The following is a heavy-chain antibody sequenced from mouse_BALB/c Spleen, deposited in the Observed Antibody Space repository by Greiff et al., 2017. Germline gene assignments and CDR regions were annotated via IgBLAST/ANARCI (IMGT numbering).Heavy chain of an antibody. CDR3: ARGGYDYEAY. D-gene: IGHD2-4*01. V-gene: IGHV5-4*02. CDR1: GFTFSDYY. Sequence: EAKLMESGGGLVKPGGSLKLSCAASGFTFSDYYMYWVRQTPEKRLEWVATISDGGSYTYYPDSVKGRFTISRDNAKNNLYLQMSSLKSEDTAMYYCARGGYDYEAYWGQGTLVTVSA. CDR2: ISDGGSYT. J-gene: IGHJ3*01.